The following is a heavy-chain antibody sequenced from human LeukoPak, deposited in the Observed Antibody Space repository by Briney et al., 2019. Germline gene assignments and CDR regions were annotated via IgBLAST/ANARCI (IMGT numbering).Heavy chain of an antibody. CDR2: ISWNSGSI. Sequence: GGSLRLSCAASGFTFDDYAMHWVRQAPGKGLEWVSGISWNSGSIGYADSVKGRFTISRDNAKNSLYLQMNSLRAEDTALYYCAKAPGGSWRGFPFDYWGQGTLVTVSS. V-gene: IGHV3-9*01. CDR3: AKAPGGSWRGFPFDY. J-gene: IGHJ4*02. CDR1: GFTFDDYA. D-gene: IGHD2-15*01.